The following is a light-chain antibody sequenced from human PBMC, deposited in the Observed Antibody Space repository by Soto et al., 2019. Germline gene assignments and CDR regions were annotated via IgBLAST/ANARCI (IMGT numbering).Light chain of an antibody. J-gene: IGKJ1*01. CDR3: QQYYSTPSK. V-gene: IGKV4-1*01. CDR1: QSVLYSSNNKNY. Sequence: DIVMTQSPDSLAVSLGERATINCKSSQSVLYSSNNKNYLAWYQQKPGQPPKLLIYWASTRESGVPDRFSGSGSGTDFTLTISSLQAEDGAVYYCQQYYSTPSKFGQGTKVEIK. CDR2: WAS.